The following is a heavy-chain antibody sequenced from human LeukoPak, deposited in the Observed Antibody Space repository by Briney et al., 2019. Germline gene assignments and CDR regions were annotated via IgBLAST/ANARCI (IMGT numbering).Heavy chain of an antibody. V-gene: IGHV1-69*13. CDR1: GGTFSSYA. J-gene: IGHJ6*02. CDR2: IIPIFGTA. D-gene: IGHD3-3*01. Sequence: RASVKVSCKASGGTFSSYAISWVRQAPGQGLEWMGGIIPIFGTANYAQKFQGRVTITADESTSTAYMELSSLRSEDTAVYYCAEKSWSGAQEYYYGMDVWGQGTTVTVSS. CDR3: AEKSWSGAQEYYYGMDV.